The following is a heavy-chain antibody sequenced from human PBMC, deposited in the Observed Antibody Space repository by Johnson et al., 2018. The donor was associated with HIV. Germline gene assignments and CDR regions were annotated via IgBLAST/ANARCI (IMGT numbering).Heavy chain of an antibody. J-gene: IGHJ3*01. D-gene: IGHD1-26*01. CDR1: GFTFSSYA. Sequence: VQLVESGGGVVQPGRSLRLSCAASGFTFSSYAMHWVRQAPGKGLEWVASIKYVGSDKYYVDAVKGRLIISRDNVNNSVYLQMNSLRGEDTAVYYCARELNSGNYDPWFERWESGAFDVWGQGTLVTVSS. CDR2: IKYVGSDK. CDR3: ARELNSGNYDPWFERWESGAFDV. V-gene: IGHV3-7*03.